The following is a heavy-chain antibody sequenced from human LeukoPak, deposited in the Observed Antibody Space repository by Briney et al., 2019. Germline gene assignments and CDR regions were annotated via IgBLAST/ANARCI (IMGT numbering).Heavy chain of an antibody. CDR3: ATGPINYYDSSGTFDY. CDR2: INPNSGGT. D-gene: IGHD3-22*01. V-gene: IGHV1-2*02. CDR1: GYTFTGYY. J-gene: IGHJ4*02. Sequence: GASVKVSCKASGYTFTGYYMHWVRQAPGQGLEWMGRINPNSGGTNYAQEFQGRVTMTRDTSISTAYMELSRLKSDDTAVYYCATGPINYYDSSGTFDYWGQGTLVTVPS.